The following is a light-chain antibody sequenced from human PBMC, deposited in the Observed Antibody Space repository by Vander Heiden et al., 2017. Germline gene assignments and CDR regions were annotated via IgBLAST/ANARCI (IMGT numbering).Light chain of an antibody. CDR2: AAS. V-gene: IGKV1-39*01. Sequence: DIQMNQSPSSLSASVGDRVTITCRASQSISNYLNWYQQKPGKAPKLLIYAASSLQSRVSSTFRGRGSGTDFTLTISRLQPEYFATYYCQESYSSPWTFGQGTKVEI. CDR3: QESYSSPWT. CDR1: QSISNY. J-gene: IGKJ1*01.